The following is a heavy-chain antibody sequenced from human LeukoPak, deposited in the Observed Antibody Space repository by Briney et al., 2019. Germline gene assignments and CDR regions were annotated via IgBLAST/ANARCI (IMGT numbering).Heavy chain of an antibody. CDR2: IKQDGSEK. CDR1: GFTFSSYS. J-gene: IGHJ6*02. D-gene: IGHD3-10*01. V-gene: IGHV3-7*03. Sequence: PGGSLRLSCAASGFTFSSYSMNWVRQAPGKGLEWVANIKQDGSEKYYVDSVKGRFTISRDNAKNSLYLQMNNLRSEDTAVYFCVRDYYGSGTYQGNYYYGMDVWGHGTTVTVSS. CDR3: VRDYYGSGTYQGNYYYGMDV.